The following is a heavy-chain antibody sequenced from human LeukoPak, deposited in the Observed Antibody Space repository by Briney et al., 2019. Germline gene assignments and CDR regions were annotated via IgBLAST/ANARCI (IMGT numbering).Heavy chain of an antibody. J-gene: IGHJ5*02. D-gene: IGHD2-2*01. V-gene: IGHV1-69*04. CDR3: ASAPDAVVPAAPFDP. CDR1: GGTFSSYA. CDR2: IIPILGIA. Sequence: ASVKVSCKASGGTFSSYAISWVRQAPGQGLEWMGRIIPILGIANYAQKFQGRVTITADKSTSTAYMELSSLRSEGTAVYYCASAPDAVVPAAPFDPWGQGTLVTVSS.